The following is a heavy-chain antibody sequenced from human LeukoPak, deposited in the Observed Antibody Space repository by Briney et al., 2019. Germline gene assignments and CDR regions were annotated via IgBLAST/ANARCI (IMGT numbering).Heavy chain of an antibody. CDR2: ISSSGSSI. J-gene: IGHJ4*02. V-gene: IGHV3-11*01. CDR1: GFTFSDYY. CDR3: ARGYRWLQLSIRCPFDY. Sequence: GGSLRLSCAASGFTFSDYYMSWMRQAPGKGLEGVSYISSSGSSIYYAESVKGRFTISRDNAKNSLYLQMNSLRAEDTAVYYCARGYRWLQLSIRCPFDYWGQGTLVTVSS. D-gene: IGHD5-24*01.